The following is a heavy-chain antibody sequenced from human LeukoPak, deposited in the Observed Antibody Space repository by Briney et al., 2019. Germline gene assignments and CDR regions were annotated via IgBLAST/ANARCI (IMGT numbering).Heavy chain of an antibody. D-gene: IGHD6-19*01. Sequence: GGSLRLSCAASGFTFSSYSMNWVRQAPGKGLEWLSYISSDSNTIYYADSVKGRFTISRDNAKNSVYPQMSSLRVEDTAVYYCAREHGSAWPIDFDYWGQGTLVTVSS. V-gene: IGHV3-48*01. CDR2: ISSDSNTI. CDR1: GFTFSSYS. CDR3: AREHGSAWPIDFDY. J-gene: IGHJ4*02.